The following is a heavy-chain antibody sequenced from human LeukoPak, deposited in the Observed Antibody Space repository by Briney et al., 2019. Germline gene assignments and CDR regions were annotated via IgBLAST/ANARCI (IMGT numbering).Heavy chain of an antibody. Sequence: PGGSLRLSCAASGFTFSSYGTHWVRQAPGKGLEWVAVIWHDGSNKYYADSVKGRFTISRDNSKNTLYLQMNSLRAEDTAVYYCARGPGGSSWRYYYYGMDVWGQGTTVTVSS. V-gene: IGHV3-33*01. CDR2: IWHDGSNK. CDR3: ARGPGGSSWRYYYYGMDV. CDR1: GFTFSSYG. J-gene: IGHJ6*02. D-gene: IGHD6-13*01.